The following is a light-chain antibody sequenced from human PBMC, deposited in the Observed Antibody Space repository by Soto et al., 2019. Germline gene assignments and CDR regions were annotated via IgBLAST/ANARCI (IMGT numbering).Light chain of an antibody. J-gene: IGLJ2*01. CDR1: SNDVGGYNY. V-gene: IGLV2-14*03. CDR3: SSYRSRSTVV. Sequence: QSALTQPASVSGSPGQSITISCTGTSNDVGGYNYVSWYQHHPGKAPKLMIYDVANRPSGVSNRFSGSKSGNTASLTISGLQAEDEAAYYCSSYRSRSTVVFGGGTKLTVL. CDR2: DVA.